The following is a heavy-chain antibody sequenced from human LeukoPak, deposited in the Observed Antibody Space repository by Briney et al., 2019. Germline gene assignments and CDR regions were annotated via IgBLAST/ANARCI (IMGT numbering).Heavy chain of an antibody. CDR2: ISGSGGST. D-gene: IGHD1-7*01. Sequence: GGSLRLSCAASGFTFSSYAMSWVRQAPGKGLEWVSAISGSGGSTYYADSVEGRFTFSRDNSKNTLYLQMNSLRAEDTAVYYCATEGKTRTWNYYQAKPVYWGQGTLVTVSS. CDR1: GFTFSSYA. CDR3: ATEGKTRTWNYYQAKPVY. V-gene: IGHV3-23*01. J-gene: IGHJ4*02.